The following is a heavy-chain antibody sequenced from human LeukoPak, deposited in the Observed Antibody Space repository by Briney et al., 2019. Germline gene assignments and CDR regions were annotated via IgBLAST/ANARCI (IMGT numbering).Heavy chain of an antibody. Sequence: GGSLRLSCAASRFTFNTYAMSWLRQAPGKGLEWVGFIRSKAYGGTTEYAASVKGRFTISRDDSKSIAYLQMNSLKTEDTAVYYCTRGYGGISGYFDYWGQGTLVTVSS. V-gene: IGHV3-49*03. CDR1: RFTFNTYA. CDR2: IRSKAYGGTT. J-gene: IGHJ4*02. D-gene: IGHD4-23*01. CDR3: TRGYGGISGYFDY.